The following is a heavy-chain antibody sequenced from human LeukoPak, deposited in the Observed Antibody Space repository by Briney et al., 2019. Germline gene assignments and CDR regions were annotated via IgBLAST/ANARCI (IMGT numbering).Heavy chain of an antibody. J-gene: IGHJ3*02. V-gene: IGHV4-39*07. CDR3: ARDHPRYGSVRALDI. Sequence: SKTLSLTCTVSGGSISSSSYYWGWIRQPPGKGLEWIGSIYYSGSAYYNPSLKSRVTISLDTSKNQFSLKLISVTAADTAVYYCARDHPRYGSVRALDIWGQGTMVTVSS. CDR1: GGSISSSSYY. CDR2: IYYSGSA. D-gene: IGHD3-10*01.